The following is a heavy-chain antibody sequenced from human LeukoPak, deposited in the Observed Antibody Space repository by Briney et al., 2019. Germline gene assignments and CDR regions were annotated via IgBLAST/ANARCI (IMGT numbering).Heavy chain of an antibody. CDR3: ARGPLGYSSGEQDFDY. CDR1: GFTVSSNY. CDR2: IYSGGST. D-gene: IGHD6-19*01. J-gene: IGHJ4*02. Sequence: GGSLRHSCAASGFTVSSNYRSWVRQAPGKGLEWVSVIYSGGSTYYADSVKGGFTISRDNSKNTLYLQMNSLRAEDTAVYYCARGPLGYSSGEQDFDYWGQGTLVTVSS. V-gene: IGHV3-66*01.